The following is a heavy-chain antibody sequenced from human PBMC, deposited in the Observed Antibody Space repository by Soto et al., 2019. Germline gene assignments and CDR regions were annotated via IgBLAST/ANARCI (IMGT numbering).Heavy chain of an antibody. V-gene: IGHV4-34*01. CDR1: GGSFSGYY. CDR3: ARVPIAVAGTLVTRFDP. D-gene: IGHD6-19*01. J-gene: IGHJ5*02. CDR2: INHSGST. Sequence: ETLSLTCAVYGGSFSGYYWSWIRQPPGKGLEWIGEINHSGSTNYNPPLKSRVTISVDTSKNQFSLKLSSVTAADTAVYYCARVPIAVAGTLVTRFDPWGQGTLVTVSS.